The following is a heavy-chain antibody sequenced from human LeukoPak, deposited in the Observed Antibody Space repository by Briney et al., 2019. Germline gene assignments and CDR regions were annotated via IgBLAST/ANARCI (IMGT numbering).Heavy chain of an antibody. CDR1: GGSISSSSYY. CDR3: ARDRAGGSYSDDAFDI. CDR2: IYYSGST. D-gene: IGHD1-26*01. V-gene: IGHV4-39*07. Sequence: PSETLSLTCTVSGGSISSSSYYWGWIRQPPGKGLEWIGSIYYSGSTNYNPSLKSRVTMSVDTSKNQFSLKLSSVTAADTAVYYCARDRAGGSYSDDAFDIWGQGTMVTVSS. J-gene: IGHJ3*02.